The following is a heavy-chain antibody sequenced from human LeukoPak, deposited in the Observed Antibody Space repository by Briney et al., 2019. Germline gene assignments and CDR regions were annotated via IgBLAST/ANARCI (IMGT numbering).Heavy chain of an antibody. CDR1: GDSISSSGYY. J-gene: IGHJ4*02. CDR2: IYYSGST. D-gene: IGHD3-16*01. V-gene: IGHV4-39*01. CDR3: GYMKVGGSFDY. Sequence: TSETLSLTCTVSGDSISSSGYYWGWNRQPPGKGLEWIGTIYYSGSTNYNPSLKSRVTISVDTSKNQFSLKLSSVTAADTAMYYCGYMKVGGSFDYWGQGTLVTVSS.